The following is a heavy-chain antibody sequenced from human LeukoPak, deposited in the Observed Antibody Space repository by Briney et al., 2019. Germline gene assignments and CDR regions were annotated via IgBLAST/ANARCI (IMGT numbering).Heavy chain of an antibody. J-gene: IGHJ6*02. CDR2: IYYSGST. CDR3: ARARPPRPCYYYGMDV. Sequence: PSETLSLTCTVSGGSISSSSYYWGWIRQPPGKGLEWIGSIYYSGSTYYNPSLKSRVTISVDTSKNQFSLKLSSVTAADTAVYYCARARPPRPCYYYGMDVWGQGTTVTVSS. D-gene: IGHD6-6*01. CDR1: GGSISSSSYY. V-gene: IGHV4-39*07.